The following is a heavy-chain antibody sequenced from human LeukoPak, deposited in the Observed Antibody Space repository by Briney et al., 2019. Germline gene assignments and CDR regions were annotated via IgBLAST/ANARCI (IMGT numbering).Heavy chain of an antibody. Sequence: GGSLRLSCAASGFTFSDYYMTWIRQAPGKGLEWASCISSSGSTIFYADSVKGRFTISRDNAKSSLFLQMNSLRAEDTAVYYCARVNRVTAIQELDYWGQGTLVTVSS. D-gene: IGHD2-21*02. J-gene: IGHJ4*02. CDR1: GFTFSDYY. CDR2: ISSSGSTI. V-gene: IGHV3-11*01. CDR3: ARVNRVTAIQELDY.